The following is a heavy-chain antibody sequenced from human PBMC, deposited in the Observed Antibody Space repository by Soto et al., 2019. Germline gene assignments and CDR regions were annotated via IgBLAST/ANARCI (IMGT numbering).Heavy chain of an antibody. J-gene: IGHJ3*02. V-gene: IGHV4-4*02. CDR2: IYHSGST. Sequence: QVQLQESGPGLVKPSGTLSLTCAVSSGSISSSNWWSWVRQPPGKGLEWIGEIYHSGSTNYTPSLKSRVTISVDKSKNQFSLKLSSVTAADTAVYYCARAPIVVVPAAMRAFDIWGQGTMVTVSS. D-gene: IGHD2-2*01. CDR3: ARAPIVVVPAAMRAFDI. CDR1: SGSISSSNW.